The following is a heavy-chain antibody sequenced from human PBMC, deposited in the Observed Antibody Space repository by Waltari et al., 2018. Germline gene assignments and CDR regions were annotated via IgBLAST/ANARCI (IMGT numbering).Heavy chain of an antibody. V-gene: IGHV4-59*01. D-gene: IGHD3-3*01. CDR2: IYYSGST. Sequence: QVQLQESGPGLVKPSETLSLTCTVSGGSISSYYWSWIRQPPGKGLEWIGYIYYSGSTNYNPSRKSRVTISVDTSKNQCSLKLSSVTAADTAVYYCARAVGVSGTYYDCWSGSNYYYYYGMDVWGQGTTVTVSS. J-gene: IGHJ6*02. CDR3: ARAVGVSGTYYDCWSGSNYYYYYGMDV. CDR1: GGSISSYY.